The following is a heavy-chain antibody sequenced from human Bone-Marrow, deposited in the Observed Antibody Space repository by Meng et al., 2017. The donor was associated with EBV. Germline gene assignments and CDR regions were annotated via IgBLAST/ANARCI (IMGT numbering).Heavy chain of an antibody. CDR3: ARAKPLRWFDP. CDR1: GGSISSSSYY. V-gene: IGHV4-39*01. CDR2: IYYSGST. D-gene: IGHD3-16*01. J-gene: IGHJ5*02. Sequence: HLQLQESGPGLVKPSETLSLTCTVSGGSISSSSYYWGWIRQPPGKGLEWIGSIYYSGSTYYNPSLKSRVTISVDTSKNQFSLKLSSVTAADTAVYYCARAKPLRWFDPWGQGTLVTVSS.